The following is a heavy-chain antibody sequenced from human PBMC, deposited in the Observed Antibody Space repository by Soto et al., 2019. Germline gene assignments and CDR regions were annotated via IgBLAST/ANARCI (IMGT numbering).Heavy chain of an antibody. J-gene: IGHJ6*02. CDR1: GFSFSTYD. Sequence: EVQLVESGGGLVQPVGSLRLSCSASGFSFSTYDMNWVRQAPGKGLEWVSYISSGGQTIKSTDYVKGRFTISRDNDKNSLYLQMSGLRDEDTGVYYCARDPQRGYSGMDVWGQGTTVTVSS. V-gene: IGHV3-48*02. CDR3: ARDPQRGYSGMDV. D-gene: IGHD2-2*01. CDR2: ISSGGQTI.